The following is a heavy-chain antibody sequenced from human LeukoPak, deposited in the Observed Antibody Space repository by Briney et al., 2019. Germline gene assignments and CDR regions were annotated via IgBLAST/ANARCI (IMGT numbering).Heavy chain of an antibody. CDR2: IRYDGSNK. J-gene: IGHJ3*02. Sequence: GGSLRLSCAASGFTFSSYGMHWVRQAPGKGLEWVAVIRYDGSNKYYADSVKGRFTTSRDNSKNTLYLQMNSLRAEDTAVYYCARALSPDDAFDIWGQGTMVTVSS. CDR3: ARALSPDDAFDI. CDR1: GFTFSSYG. V-gene: IGHV3-33*01.